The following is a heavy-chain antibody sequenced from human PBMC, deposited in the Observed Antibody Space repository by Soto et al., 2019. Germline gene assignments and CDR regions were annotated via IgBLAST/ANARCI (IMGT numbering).Heavy chain of an antibody. J-gene: IGHJ4*02. V-gene: IGHV3-23*01. D-gene: IGHD6-13*01. CDR1: GFISSSYA. CDR2: IGGSGGYT. CDR3: AKDAAMVSSTFNYFDY. Sequence: GGSLRLSCVASGFISSSYAMSWVRQAPGKGLEWVSGIGGSGGYTSYADSVKGRFTISRDNSKNTVYLQMESLRAEDTAVYYCAKDAAMVSSTFNYFDYWGQGTLVTVSS.